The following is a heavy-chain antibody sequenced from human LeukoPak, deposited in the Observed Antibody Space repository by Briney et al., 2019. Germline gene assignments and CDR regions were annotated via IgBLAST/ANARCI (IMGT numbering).Heavy chain of an antibody. Sequence: SETLSLTCTVSGGSISSYYRSWIRQSAGKGLEWIGRMYTSGTTDYNPSLKSRVTMSVDTSKNQFSLKLNSVSAADTAVYYCARDPYYDILTGYLIRGTFDIWGLGTMVTVSS. V-gene: IGHV4-4*07. CDR3: ARDPYYDILTGYLIRGTFDI. CDR2: MYTSGTT. CDR1: GGSISSYY. J-gene: IGHJ3*02. D-gene: IGHD3-9*01.